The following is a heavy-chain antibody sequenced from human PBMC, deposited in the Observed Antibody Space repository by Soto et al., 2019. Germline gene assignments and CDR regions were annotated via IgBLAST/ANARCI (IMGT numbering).Heavy chain of an antibody. CDR3: ARSLYYDSSASVGY. J-gene: IGHJ4*02. CDR1: GFTFSIYA. CDR2: ISASDDST. Sequence: EVQLLESGGGLVQPGGSLRLSCAGSGFTFSIYAMTWVRQAPGKGLEWVSSISASDDSTYYADSVKGRFTISRDNSKNTVYLQMNSLRAEDTAVYYCARSLYYDSSASVGYWGQGTLVTVSS. D-gene: IGHD3-22*01. V-gene: IGHV3-23*01.